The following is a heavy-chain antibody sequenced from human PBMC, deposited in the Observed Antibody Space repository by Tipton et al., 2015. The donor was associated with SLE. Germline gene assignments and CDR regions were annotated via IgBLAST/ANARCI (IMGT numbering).Heavy chain of an antibody. CDR3: ARRVWDYGDSYYFDV. CDR1: GGSFSGYF. J-gene: IGHJ4*02. CDR2: INHSGST. D-gene: IGHD4-17*01. V-gene: IGHV4-34*01. Sequence: TLSLTCGVNGGSFSGYFWSWIRQAPGRGLEWIGEINHSGSTKYNPSLESRVTVSVDTSKNQFSLRLSSVTAADTAVYYCARRVWDYGDSYYFDVWGPGTLVTVSS.